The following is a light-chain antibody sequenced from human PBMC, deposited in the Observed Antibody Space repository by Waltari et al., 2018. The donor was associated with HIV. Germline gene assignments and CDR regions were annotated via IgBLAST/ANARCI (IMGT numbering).Light chain of an antibody. Sequence: DIQLTQSPSFMYASIGDRVTITCRASQAIGTSLAWFQLQPGQAPKLLISSASDLQSGVPSRFSGSGSGTTFTLTIGSLQPEDFTTYFCRQADSFPLTFGPGTKVD. CDR3: RQADSFPLT. J-gene: IGKJ3*01. CDR1: QAIGTS. CDR2: SAS. V-gene: IGKV1-12*01.